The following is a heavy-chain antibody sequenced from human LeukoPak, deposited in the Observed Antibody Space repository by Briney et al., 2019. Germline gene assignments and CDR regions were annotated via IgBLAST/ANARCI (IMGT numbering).Heavy chain of an antibody. D-gene: IGHD1-26*01. J-gene: IGHJ4*02. CDR3: ARDAPGKYFDF. CDR1: GDSVSSNGVI. Sequence: SQTLSLTCAISGDSVSSNGVIWNWIRQSPSRGLEWLGRTYYRSKWYNDYAVSVKSRIAINPDTSKNQFSLQLNSVTPEDTAVYYCARDAPGKYFDFWGQGTLVTVSS. V-gene: IGHV6-1*01. CDR2: TYYRSKWYN.